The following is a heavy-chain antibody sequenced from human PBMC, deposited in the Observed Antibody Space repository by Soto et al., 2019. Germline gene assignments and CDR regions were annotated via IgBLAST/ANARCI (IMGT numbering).Heavy chain of an antibody. D-gene: IGHD6-19*01. J-gene: IGHJ6*02. CDR3: AKSWGTPKQWLADYYYYGMDV. V-gene: IGHV3-30*18. Sequence: QVQLVESGGGVVQPGRSLRLSCAASGFTFSSYGMHWVRRAPGKGLEWVAVISYDGSNKYYADSVKGRFTISRDNSKNTLYLQMNSLRAEDTAVYYCAKSWGTPKQWLADYYYYGMDVWGQGTTVTVSS. CDR2: ISYDGSNK. CDR1: GFTFSSYG.